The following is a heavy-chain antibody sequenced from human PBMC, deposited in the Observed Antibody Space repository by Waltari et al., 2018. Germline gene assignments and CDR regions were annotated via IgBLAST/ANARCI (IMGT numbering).Heavy chain of an antibody. CDR3: ARDHCSADNCYEMSYYGMDV. Sequence: QVQLVQSGAEVKKPGASVKVSCKASGYTFTGYYMHWVRQAPGQGLEWMGWINPNSGGTEYAQQFQGRVTMTRDTSISSAYMELTGLRSDDTAVYYCARDHCSADNCYEMSYYGMDVWGQGTTVTVSS. CDR2: INPNSGGT. J-gene: IGHJ6*02. CDR1: GYTFTGYY. V-gene: IGHV1-2*02. D-gene: IGHD2-15*01.